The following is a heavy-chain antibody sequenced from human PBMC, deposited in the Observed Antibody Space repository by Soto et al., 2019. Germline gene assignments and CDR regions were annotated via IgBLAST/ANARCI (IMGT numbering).Heavy chain of an antibody. CDR1: GYSFTSYW. V-gene: IGHV5-10-1*01. Sequence: RGESLKISCKGSGYSFTSYWISWVRQMPGKGLEWMGRIDPSDSYTNYSPSFQGHVTISADKSISTAYLQWSSLKASDTAMYYCARARVEMATITHYYYGMDVWGQGTTVTVSS. CDR2: IDPSDSYT. CDR3: ARARVEMATITHYYYGMDV. D-gene: IGHD5-12*01. J-gene: IGHJ6*02.